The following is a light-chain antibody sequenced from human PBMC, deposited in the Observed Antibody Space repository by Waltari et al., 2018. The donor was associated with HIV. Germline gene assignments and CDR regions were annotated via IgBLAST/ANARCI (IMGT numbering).Light chain of an antibody. CDR1: QSVSSSS. CDR3: HQYGFSPLT. Sequence: IVLTQSPVTLSLSPGERATLSCRASQSVSSSSLAWYQQRPGQAPRLVIYATSSRATGIPDRFSGSGSGTDFTLTISRLEPEDFAVYYCHQYGFSPLTFGGGTKVEIK. V-gene: IGKV3-20*01. J-gene: IGKJ4*01. CDR2: ATS.